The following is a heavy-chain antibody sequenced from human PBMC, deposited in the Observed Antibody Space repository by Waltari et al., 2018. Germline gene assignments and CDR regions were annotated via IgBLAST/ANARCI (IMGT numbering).Heavy chain of an antibody. J-gene: IGHJ2*01. CDR1: GFTFSNYW. Sequence: EVQLVESGGGLVQPGGSLRLSCAASGFTFSNYWMHWVRQAPGKGLVWVSLINSDGSSTNDAESVKGRFTISRDNAKNTLFLQMNSLRAEDTAVYYCASLIYGGNSFYWYFDLWGRGTLVTVSS. CDR3: ASLIYGGNSFYWYFDL. D-gene: IGHD4-17*01. V-gene: IGHV3-74*01. CDR2: INSDGSST.